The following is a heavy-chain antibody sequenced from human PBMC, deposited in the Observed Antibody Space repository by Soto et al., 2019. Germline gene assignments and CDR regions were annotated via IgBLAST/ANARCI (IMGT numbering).Heavy chain of an antibody. CDR2: IYYSGST. Sequence: SETLSLTCTVSGGSIGSGGYYWSWIRQHPGKGLEWIGYIYYSGSTYYNPSLKSRVTISVDTSKNQFSLKLSSVTAADTAVYYCARGTIAAQMIDYWGQGTLVTVSS. V-gene: IGHV4-31*03. D-gene: IGHD6-6*01. CDR3: ARGTIAAQMIDY. CDR1: GGSIGSGGYY. J-gene: IGHJ4*02.